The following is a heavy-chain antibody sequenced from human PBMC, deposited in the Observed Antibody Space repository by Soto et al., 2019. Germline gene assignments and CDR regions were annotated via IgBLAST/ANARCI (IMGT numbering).Heavy chain of an antibody. Sequence: GGSLRLSCAASGFTFNSYAMSWVRQAPGKGLEWVSAISGSGGNTYYADSVKGRFTISRDNSKNTLYLQMNSLRAEDTAVYYCAKVPRYCSGDSCFGGYFDYWGQGALVTVSS. J-gene: IGHJ4*02. V-gene: IGHV3-23*01. CDR1: GFTFNSYA. D-gene: IGHD2-15*01. CDR3: AKVPRYCSGDSCFGGYFDY. CDR2: ISGSGGNT.